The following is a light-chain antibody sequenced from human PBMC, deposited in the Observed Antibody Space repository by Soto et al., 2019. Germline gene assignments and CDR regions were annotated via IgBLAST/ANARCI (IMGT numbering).Light chain of an antibody. V-gene: IGKV3-11*01. CDR1: QSVSSNY. Sequence: EVVLTQSPGSLSLSPGDRATLSCRASQSVSSNYLAWYQQKPGQAPRLLIYDASNRATGIPARFSGSGSGTDFTLTVSSLEPEDFAVYYCQQRSNWPPWTFGQGTKVDIK. J-gene: IGKJ1*01. CDR3: QQRSNWPPWT. CDR2: DAS.